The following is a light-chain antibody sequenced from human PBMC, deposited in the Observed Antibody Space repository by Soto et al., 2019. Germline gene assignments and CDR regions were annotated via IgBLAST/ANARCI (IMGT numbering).Light chain of an antibody. CDR1: QSVSSK. V-gene: IGKV3-15*01. CDR2: GAS. J-gene: IGKJ1*01. CDR3: QEYKYSKK. Sequence: EIVMTQSPATLSVSPGERATLSCRASQSVSSKLAWYQQKPGQAPRLLIYGASTRATGIPARFSGSGSETEFTLTISSLQSEDFPVYYCQEYKYSKKFGQGTKVEIK.